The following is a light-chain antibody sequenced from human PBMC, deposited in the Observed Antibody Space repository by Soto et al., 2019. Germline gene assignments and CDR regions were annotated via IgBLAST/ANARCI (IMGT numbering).Light chain of an antibody. CDR1: TSDVGAYNL. V-gene: IGLV2-23*01. CDR3: CSYAGGYPYV. J-gene: IGLJ1*01. Sequence: QSVLTQPASVSGSPGQSITISCTGTTSDVGAYNLVSWYQRLPGKAPKLLIFEGTKRPSGVSSRFSGSKSGNTASLTIFGLRAEDVADYVCCSYAGGYPYVFGTGIK. CDR2: EGT.